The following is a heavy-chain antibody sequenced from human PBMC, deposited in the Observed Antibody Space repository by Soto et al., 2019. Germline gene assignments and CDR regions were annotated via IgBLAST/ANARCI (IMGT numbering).Heavy chain of an antibody. J-gene: IGHJ6*02. Sequence: EVQLVESGGGLVQPEGSLRLSCAASGFTFSSYNMNWVRQAPGKGLEWLSYISSGSSPIYYADSVKGRFTISRDNAKNSLYLQMSSLRDEDTAVYYCASLTIFGAVIEGMDVWGQGTTVTVSS. CDR3: ASLTIFGAVIEGMDV. D-gene: IGHD3-3*01. V-gene: IGHV3-48*02. CDR1: GFTFSSYN. CDR2: ISSGSSPI.